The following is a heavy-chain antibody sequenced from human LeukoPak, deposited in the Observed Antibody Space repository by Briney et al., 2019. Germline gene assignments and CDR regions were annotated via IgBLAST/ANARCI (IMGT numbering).Heavy chain of an antibody. V-gene: IGHV1-69*06. Sequence: ASVKVSCKASGGTFSNYAISWVRQAPGQGLEWRGGIMPMFGKANYAQKFQGRVTTTADKATSTAYMELSSLRSEDTAVYYCAGGRTDIVVVPATLRNYYFDYWGQGTLVTVSS. CDR3: AGGRTDIVVVPATLRNYYFDY. D-gene: IGHD2-2*01. CDR1: GGTFSNYA. CDR2: IMPMFGKA. J-gene: IGHJ4*02.